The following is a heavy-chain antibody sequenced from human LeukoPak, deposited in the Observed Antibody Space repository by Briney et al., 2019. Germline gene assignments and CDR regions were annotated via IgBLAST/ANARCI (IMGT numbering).Heavy chain of an antibody. D-gene: IGHD3-3*01. V-gene: IGHV1-8*01. CDR1: GYTFTSYD. J-gene: IGHJ5*02. CDR2: MNPNSGNT. CDR3: ARGDRYDFWSGYRNWFDP. Sequence: ASVNVSCKASGYTFTSYDIHWVRQATGQGLEWMGWMNPNSGNTGYEQKCQGRVTMTRNTSISTAYMELSSLRSEDTAVYYCARGDRYDFWSGYRNWFDPWGQGTLVTVSS.